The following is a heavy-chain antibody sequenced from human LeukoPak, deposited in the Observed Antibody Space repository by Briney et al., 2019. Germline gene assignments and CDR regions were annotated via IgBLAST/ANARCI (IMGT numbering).Heavy chain of an antibody. CDR3: ARSRLITIFGVVTPTGDAFDI. CDR1: GGSISSYY. D-gene: IGHD3-3*01. CDR2: IYTSGST. Sequence: KLSETLSLTCTVSGGSISSYYWSWIRQPAGKGLEWIGRIYTSGSTNYNPSLKSRVTISVDKSKNQFSLKLSSVTAADTAVYYCARSRLITIFGVVTPTGDAFDIWGQGTMVTVSS. V-gene: IGHV4-4*07. J-gene: IGHJ3*02.